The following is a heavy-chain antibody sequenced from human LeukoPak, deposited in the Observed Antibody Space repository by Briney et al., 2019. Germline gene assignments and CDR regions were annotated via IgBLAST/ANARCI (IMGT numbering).Heavy chain of an antibody. V-gene: IGHV3-33*01. CDR3: ARQGIAARGPLDY. CDR1: GFTFSSYG. J-gene: IGHJ4*02. CDR2: IWYDGSNQ. D-gene: IGHD6-13*01. Sequence: GGSLGLSCAASGFTFSSYGIHWVRQAPGKGLEWVAVIWYDGSNQYYADSVKGRFTISRDNSKNTLYLQMNSLRAEDTAVYYCARQGIAARGPLDYWGQGTLVTVSS.